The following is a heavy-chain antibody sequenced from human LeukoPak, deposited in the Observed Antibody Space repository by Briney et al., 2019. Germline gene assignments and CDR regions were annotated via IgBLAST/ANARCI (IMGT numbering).Heavy chain of an antibody. CDR2: ISAGGGST. Sequence: EGSLRLSCTASGFTFSSYAMSWVRQAPGKGLEWVSAISAGGGSTYYADSVKGRFTISRDNSKNTLYLQMNSLRAEDTAVYYCAGTPFDYWGQGTLVTVSS. CDR3: AGTPFDY. J-gene: IGHJ4*02. V-gene: IGHV3-23*01. CDR1: GFTFSSYA.